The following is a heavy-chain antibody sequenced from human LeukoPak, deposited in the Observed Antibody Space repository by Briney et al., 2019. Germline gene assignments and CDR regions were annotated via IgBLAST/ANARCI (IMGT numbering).Heavy chain of an antibody. CDR2: IKSKAEGETK. CDR3: ATGIVTGTSR. J-gene: IGHJ4*02. D-gene: IGHD1-20*01. V-gene: IGHV3-15*01. CDR1: RITFRNAW. Sequence: PGRSLRLSCAVSRITFRNAWPSSVPQTPGKGLEWVGRIKSKAEGETKEYAASVNGRFTISRDDSRSRLYLHMSSLKTEDTAVYYCATGIVTGTSRWGQGTLVAVSS.